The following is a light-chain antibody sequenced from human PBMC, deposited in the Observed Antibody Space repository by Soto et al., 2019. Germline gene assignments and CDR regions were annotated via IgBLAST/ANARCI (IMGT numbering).Light chain of an antibody. CDR1: QSISSY. Sequence: DIQMTQSAASLSSSVGHRFAVTCRASQSISSYLNWYQQKPGKAPKLLIYAASSLQSGVPSRFSGSGSGTDFTLTISSLQPEDFATYYCQQSYSTLLFGQGTKVDIK. CDR2: AAS. J-gene: IGKJ1*01. V-gene: IGKV1-39*01. CDR3: QQSYSTLL.